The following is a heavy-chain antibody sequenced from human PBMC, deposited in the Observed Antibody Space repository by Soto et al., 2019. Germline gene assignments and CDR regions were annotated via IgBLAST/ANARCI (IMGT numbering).Heavy chain of an antibody. CDR2: ISSNGGST. Sequence: GGSLRLSCSASGFTFSSYAMHWVRQAPGKGQEYVSAISSNGGSTYYADSVKGRFTISRDNSKNTLYLQMSSLRAEDTAVYYCVKDGYSSSWGQGTLVTVSS. J-gene: IGHJ4*02. CDR1: GFTFSSYA. V-gene: IGHV3-64D*09. D-gene: IGHD6-13*01. CDR3: VKDGYSSS.